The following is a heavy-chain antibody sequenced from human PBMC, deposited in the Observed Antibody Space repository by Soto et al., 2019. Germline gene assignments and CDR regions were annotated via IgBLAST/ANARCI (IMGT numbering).Heavy chain of an antibody. CDR2: LSGSGSNT. J-gene: IGHJ4*02. CDR3: AKQYSDFWSTFSY. Sequence: PGGSLRLSCAASGYTFNNYAMTWVRQAPGKGLEWVSTLSGSGSNTYYADSVKGRFTISRDNSKDTLYLQMNSLRAEDTAIYYCAKQYSDFWSTFSYWGQGTLVTVSS. V-gene: IGHV3-23*01. CDR1: GYTFNNYA. D-gene: IGHD3-3*01.